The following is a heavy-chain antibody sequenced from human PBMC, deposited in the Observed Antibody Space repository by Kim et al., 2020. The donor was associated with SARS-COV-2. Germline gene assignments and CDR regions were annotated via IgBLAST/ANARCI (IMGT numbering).Heavy chain of an antibody. J-gene: IGHJ4*02. CDR2: P. Sequence: PTYAQGFTGRFVFSLDTSVSTAYLQISSLKAEDTAVYYCARGSGGNPFDYWGQGTLVTVSS. CDR3: ARGSGGNPFDY. V-gene: IGHV7-4-1*02. D-gene: IGHD2-15*01.